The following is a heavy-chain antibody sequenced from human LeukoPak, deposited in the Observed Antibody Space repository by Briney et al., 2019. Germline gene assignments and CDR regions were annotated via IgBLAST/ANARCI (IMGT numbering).Heavy chain of an antibody. Sequence: PGGSLRLSCAASGFTFSSYAMSWVRQAPGKGLEWVSAISGSGGSTYYADSVKGRFTISRDNSKNTLYLQMNSLRAEDTAVYYCAGTYYDFWSGYWYDIWGQGTTVTVSS. CDR2: ISGSGGST. CDR1: GFTFSSYA. D-gene: IGHD3-3*01. J-gene: IGHJ3*02. V-gene: IGHV3-23*01. CDR3: AGTYYDFWSGYWYDI.